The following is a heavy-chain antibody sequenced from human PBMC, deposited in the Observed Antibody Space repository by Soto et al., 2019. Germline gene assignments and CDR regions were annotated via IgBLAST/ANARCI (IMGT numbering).Heavy chain of an antibody. CDR1: EFTFNNYW. J-gene: IGHJ4*02. D-gene: IGHD3-10*01. V-gene: IGHV3-74*01. CDR3: AKAREVTLVRISLAQ. Sequence: PGGSLRLSCTASEFTFNNYWMHWVRQAPGKGLVWVSRINSDGSITTYADSVKGRFTISRDNARNTLYLQMNSLRAEDTAIYYCAKAREVTLVRISLAQWGQGTLVTVSS. CDR2: INSDGSIT.